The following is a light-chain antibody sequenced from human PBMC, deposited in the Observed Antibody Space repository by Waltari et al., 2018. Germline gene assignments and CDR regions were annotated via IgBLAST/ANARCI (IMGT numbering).Light chain of an antibody. CDR3: QQYNYWRT. CDR1: ESVGSD. Sequence: EIVMTQSPDALSVSPGESATLSCRASESVGSDLAWYQQRPGQPPRLLIYGASTRATGIPARFSGSGSGTEVTLTISSLQSEDFAVYYCQQYNYWRTFGQGTKVEIK. J-gene: IGKJ1*01. V-gene: IGKV3-15*01. CDR2: GAS.